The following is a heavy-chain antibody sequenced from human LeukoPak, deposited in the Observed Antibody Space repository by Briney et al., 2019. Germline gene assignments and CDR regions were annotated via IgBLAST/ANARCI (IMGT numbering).Heavy chain of an antibody. V-gene: IGHV3-11*01. CDR1: GFTFSDYY. D-gene: IGHD3-10*01. CDR3: ARSRRRGWFDP. Sequence: GVSLSLSCAASGFTFSDYYMSWIRQAPGKGLEWVSYISSSGSTIYYADSVKGRFTISRDNAKNSLYLQMNSLRAEDTAVYYCARSRRRGWFDPWGQGTLVTVSS. CDR2: ISSSGSTI. J-gene: IGHJ5*02.